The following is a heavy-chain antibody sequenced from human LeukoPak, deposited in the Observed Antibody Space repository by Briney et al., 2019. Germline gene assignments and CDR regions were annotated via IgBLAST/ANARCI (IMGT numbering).Heavy chain of an antibody. Sequence: GGSLRLDCAASGFTFSRYWMSWVRQAPGKGLEWVAKIKQDGSEKYYVDSVKGRFTISRDNAKNSLYLQMNNLRAEDTAVYYCAREEYGDHLWWGQGTLVTVSS. J-gene: IGHJ4*02. D-gene: IGHD4-17*01. V-gene: IGHV3-7*01. CDR3: AREEYGDHLW. CDR1: GFTFSRYW. CDR2: IKQDGSEK.